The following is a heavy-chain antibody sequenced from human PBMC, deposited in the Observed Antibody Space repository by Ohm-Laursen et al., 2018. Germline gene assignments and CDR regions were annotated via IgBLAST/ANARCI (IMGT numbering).Heavy chain of an antibody. CDR2: IKQDGSEK. J-gene: IGHJ6*02. V-gene: IGHV3-7*01. CDR1: GFTFSSYW. CDR3: ARSTCITIFGAVIMECDYYYGMDV. D-gene: IGHD3-3*01. Sequence: GSLRLSCAASGFTFSSYWMSWVRQAPGKGLERVANIKQDGSEKYYVDSVKGRFTISRDNAKNSLYLQMNSLRAEDTAVYYCARSTCITIFGAVIMECDYYYGMDVWGQGTTVTVSS.